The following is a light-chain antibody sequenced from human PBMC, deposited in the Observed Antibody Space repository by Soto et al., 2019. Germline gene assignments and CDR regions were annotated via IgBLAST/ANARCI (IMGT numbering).Light chain of an antibody. CDR3: QQYYSSPVT. Sequence: DIVMTQSPDSLAVSLGERATINCKSSQSVLYSSNNKNYLAWYQHNPGQPPKLLIFWASTRDSGVPDRFSGSGSGTDFTLTISSLQAEDVAVYYCQQYYSSPVTFGQGTKLEIK. V-gene: IGKV4-1*01. CDR1: QSVLYSSNNKNY. J-gene: IGKJ2*01. CDR2: WAS.